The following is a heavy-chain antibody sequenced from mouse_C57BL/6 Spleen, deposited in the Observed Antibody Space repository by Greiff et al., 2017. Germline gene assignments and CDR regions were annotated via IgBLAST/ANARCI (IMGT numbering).Heavy chain of an antibody. CDR2: ISYSGST. Sequence: EVQGVESGPGMVKPSQSLSLTCTVTGYSITSGYDWHWIRHFPGNKLEWMGYISYSGSTNYNPSLKRRISITHDTSKNHFFLKLNSVTTEDTATDYCARGFSGRFAYWGQGTLVTVSA. J-gene: IGHJ3*01. CDR1: GYSITSGYD. CDR3: ARGFSGRFAY. V-gene: IGHV3-1*01. D-gene: IGHD3-1*01.